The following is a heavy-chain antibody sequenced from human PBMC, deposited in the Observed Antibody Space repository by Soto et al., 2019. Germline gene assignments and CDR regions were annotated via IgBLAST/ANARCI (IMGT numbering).Heavy chain of an antibody. V-gene: IGHV4-31*03. Sequence: QVQLQESGPGLVKPSQTLSLTCTVSGGSISSGGYYWSWIRQHPGKGLEWIGYIYYSGSTYYNPSLKSRVTISVDTSKNQFSLNLSSVTAADTAVYYCARGKGITIFGVVIPNFDYWGQGTLVTVSS. D-gene: IGHD3-3*01. CDR2: IYYSGST. CDR1: GGSISSGGYY. J-gene: IGHJ4*02. CDR3: ARGKGITIFGVVIPNFDY.